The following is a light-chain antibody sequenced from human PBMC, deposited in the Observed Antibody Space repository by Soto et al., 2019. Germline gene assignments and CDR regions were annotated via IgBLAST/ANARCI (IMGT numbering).Light chain of an antibody. J-gene: IGLJ1*01. V-gene: IGLV1-51*01. CDR2: DNN. CDR3: GAWDDRLTVYV. Sequence: QSVLTQPPSVSAAPGQEVIISCSGSSPNVGHNSVSWYQQLPGTAPKLLIYDNNERPSGIPARFSGSKSGMSATLGITVLQTGDEADYYCGAWDDRLTVYVFGSGTRSPS. CDR1: SPNVGHNS.